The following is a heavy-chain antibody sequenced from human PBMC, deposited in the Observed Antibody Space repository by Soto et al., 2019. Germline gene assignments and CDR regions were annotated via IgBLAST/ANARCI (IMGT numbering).Heavy chain of an antibody. V-gene: IGHV1-18*01. Sequence: GASVKVSCKASGYTFTNYGISWVRQAPGQGLEWMGWNSASNGNTNYAQKLQGRVTMTTDTSTSTAYMELRSLRSDDTAVYYCARDLVYATNPYYFGYWGQGTLVTVSS. J-gene: IGHJ4*02. CDR3: ARDLVYATNPYYFGY. CDR1: GYTFTNYG. D-gene: IGHD2-8*01. CDR2: NSASNGNT.